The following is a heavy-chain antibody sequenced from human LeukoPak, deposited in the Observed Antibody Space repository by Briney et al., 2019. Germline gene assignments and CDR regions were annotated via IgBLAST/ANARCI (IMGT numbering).Heavy chain of an antibody. J-gene: IGHJ4*02. CDR2: THYRGDI. CDR3: GRNLGSGSDH. CDR1: GASVSSDY. V-gene: IGHV4-59*02. Sequence: PSETLSLTCSVSGASVSSDYWNWIRQSPGRGLEWIGYTHYRGDINYNPSLKSRLTMSVDASSNQVSLKLSSVTAADAAVYYCGRNLGSGSDHWGQGTPVTVSS. D-gene: IGHD3-10*01.